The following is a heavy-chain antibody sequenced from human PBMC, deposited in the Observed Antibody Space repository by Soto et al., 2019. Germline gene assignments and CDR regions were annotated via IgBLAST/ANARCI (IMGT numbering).Heavy chain of an antibody. D-gene: IGHD2-15*01. Sequence: EVKLVESGGGLVQPGGSLRLSCAASGFTFSHYWMYWVRQAPGKGLVWVSRINSDGSVSSYADSVKGRLTISRDNVKNTLYLQMNSLRAEDTAVYYCARGDCAGGTCYSLASSFYYYMDFWGKGTMVTVFS. CDR2: INSDGSVS. J-gene: IGHJ6*03. CDR3: ARGDCAGGTCYSLASSFYYYMDF. V-gene: IGHV3-74*01. CDR1: GFTFSHYW.